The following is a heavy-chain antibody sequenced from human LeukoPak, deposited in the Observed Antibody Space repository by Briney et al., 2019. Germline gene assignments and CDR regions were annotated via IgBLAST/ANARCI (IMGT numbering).Heavy chain of an antibody. D-gene: IGHD6-13*01. CDR2: IVVDSDNT. CDR3: ATPYSSTWFDY. V-gene: IGHV1-58*01. CDR1: GFTFTSESA. J-gene: IGHJ4*02. Sequence: GASVKVSCKASGFTFTSESAVQWVRQARGQRLEWIGWIVVDSDNTNYAQRFQERVTITRDMSTSTAYMELSSLRSEDTAVYYCATPYSSTWFDYWGQGTLVTVSS.